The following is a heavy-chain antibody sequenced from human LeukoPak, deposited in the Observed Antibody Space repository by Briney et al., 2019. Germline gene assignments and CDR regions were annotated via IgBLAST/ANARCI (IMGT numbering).Heavy chain of an antibody. V-gene: IGHV4-39*01. J-gene: IGHJ4*02. CDR3: ARHVYGEYGPGDY. CDR2: IRNSGST. CDR1: GDSFSSSSHY. D-gene: IGHD4-17*01. Sequence: PSETLSLTCTVSGDSFSSSSHYWGWLRQPPGRGLEWIGSIRNSGSTYYSPSLKSRVTISVDTSKNQFSLKLSSVTAADTAVYYCARHVYGEYGPGDYWGQGILVTVSS.